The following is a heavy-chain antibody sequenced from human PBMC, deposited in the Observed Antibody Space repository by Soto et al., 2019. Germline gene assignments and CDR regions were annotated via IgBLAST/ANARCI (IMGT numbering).Heavy chain of an antibody. CDR3: GSTYSHPSLKSRVTISVDTSKNQFSLKLSSVTAADTAVYYCARELSAPNFDILTGYYARENWFDP. V-gene: IGHV5-51*01. J-gene: IGHJ5*02. CDR1: GYSFTSYW. D-gene: IGHD2-21*02. Sequence: GESLKISCKGSGYSFTSYWIGWVRQMPGKGLEWMGIIYPSDSDTRYSPSFQGQVTISADKSISTAYLQWSSLKASDTAMYYCGSTYSHPSLKSRVTISVDTSKNQFSLKLSSVTAADTAVYYCARELSAPNFDILTGYYARENWFDPWGQGTLVTVSS. CDR2: IYPSDSDT.